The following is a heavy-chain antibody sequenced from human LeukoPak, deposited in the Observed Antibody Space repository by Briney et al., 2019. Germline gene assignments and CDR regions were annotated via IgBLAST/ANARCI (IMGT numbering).Heavy chain of an antibody. Sequence: PSDTLSLTCTVSGVSISTYFWNCLRQPPGKGLEWIGYIYHSGSTNYNPSLQSRVTISVDTSKNQFSLNLNSVTAADTAVYYCARGGAARLHFQNWGQGTLVTVSS. CDR3: ARGGAARLHFQN. CDR1: GVSISTYF. D-gene: IGHD6-6*01. CDR2: IYHSGST. V-gene: IGHV4-59*07. J-gene: IGHJ1*01.